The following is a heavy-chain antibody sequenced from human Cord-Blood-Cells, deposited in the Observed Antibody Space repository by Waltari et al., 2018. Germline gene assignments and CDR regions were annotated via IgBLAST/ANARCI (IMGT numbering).Heavy chain of an antibody. CDR2: IYYSGST. J-gene: IGHJ4*02. V-gene: IGHV4-39*01. Sequence: QLQLQESGPGLAKPSETLSLTCTVPGGSISSSSYYWGWSRQPPGKGLEWIGSIYYSGSTYYNPSLKGRVTISVDTSKNQFSLKLSSVTAADTAVYYCARHGGYWGQGTLVTVSS. D-gene: IGHD3-16*01. CDR3: ARHGGY. CDR1: GGSISSSSYY.